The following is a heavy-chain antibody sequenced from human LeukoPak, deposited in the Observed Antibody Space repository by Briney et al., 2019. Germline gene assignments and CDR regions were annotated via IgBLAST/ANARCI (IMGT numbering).Heavy chain of an antibody. CDR1: GFAFRSHA. CDR3: AKDFRIGYSAHFDY. Sequence: GGSLRLSCVGSGFAFRSHAMSWVRQAPEKGLEFVSGIYENGGTTYYADSVKGRFSISRDNSKNTLYLRMDSLRGEDTAVYYCAKDFRIGYSAHFDYWGQGALVTVSS. V-gene: IGHV3-23*01. J-gene: IGHJ4*02. D-gene: IGHD2-21*01. CDR2: IYENGGTT.